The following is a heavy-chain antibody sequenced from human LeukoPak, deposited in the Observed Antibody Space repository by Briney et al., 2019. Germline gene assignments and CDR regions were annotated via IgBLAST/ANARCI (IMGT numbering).Heavy chain of an antibody. V-gene: IGHV4-39*07. CDR1: SGSISSNSYY. D-gene: IGHD4-17*01. Sequence: PSETLSLTCTVSSGSISSNSYYWDWIRQPPGKGLEWIGEINHSGSTNYNPSLKSRVTISVDTSKDQFSLKLSSVTAADTAVYYCARGRWTVTFVFDYWGQGTLVTVSS. J-gene: IGHJ4*02. CDR2: INHSGST. CDR3: ARGRWTVTFVFDY.